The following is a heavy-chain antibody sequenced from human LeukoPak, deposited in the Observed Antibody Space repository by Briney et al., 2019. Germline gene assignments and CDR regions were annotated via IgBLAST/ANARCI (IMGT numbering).Heavy chain of an antibody. V-gene: IGHV3-74*01. CDR2: INSDGSST. CDR3: ARGFFGSYDY. Sequence: GGSLRLSCAASEFAFSRYWMHWVRQAPGKGLVWISRINSDGSSTSYADSVKGRFTISRDNAKNTLYLQMNSLRAEDTAVYYCARGFFGSYDYWGQGTLATVSS. CDR1: EFAFSRYW. J-gene: IGHJ4*02. D-gene: IGHD1-26*01.